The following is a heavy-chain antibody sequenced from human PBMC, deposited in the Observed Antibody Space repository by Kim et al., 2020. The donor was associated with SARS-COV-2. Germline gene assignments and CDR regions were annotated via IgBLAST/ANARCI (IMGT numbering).Heavy chain of an antibody. CDR3: ARGLHFDWLLDAFDI. V-gene: IGHV3-21*01. D-gene: IGHD3-9*01. Sequence: DSVKGRFTISRDNAKNSLYLQMNSLRAEDTAVYYCARGLHFDWLLDAFDIWGQGTMVTVSS. J-gene: IGHJ3*02.